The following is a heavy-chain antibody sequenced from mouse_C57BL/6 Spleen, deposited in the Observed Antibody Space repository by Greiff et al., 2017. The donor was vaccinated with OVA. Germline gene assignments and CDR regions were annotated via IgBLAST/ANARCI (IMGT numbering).Heavy chain of an antibody. V-gene: IGHV1-69*01. CDR2: IDPSDSYT. J-gene: IGHJ3*01. CDR1: GYTFTSYW. Sequence: QVQLQQPGAELVMPGASVKLSCKASGYTFTSYWMHWVKQRPGQGLEWIGEIDPSDSYTNYTQKFKGKSTLTVDKSSSTAYMQLSSLTSEDSAVYYCAGAPYYYGSSPARFAYWGQGTLVTVSA. CDR3: AGAPYYYGSSPARFAY. D-gene: IGHD1-1*01.